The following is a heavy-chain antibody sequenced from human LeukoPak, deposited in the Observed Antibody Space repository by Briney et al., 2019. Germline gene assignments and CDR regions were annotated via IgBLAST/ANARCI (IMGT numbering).Heavy chain of an antibody. CDR1: GGTFSSYA. CDR2: IIPIFGTA. V-gene: IGHV1-69*13. Sequence: SVKVSCKASGGTFSSYAISWVRQAPGQGLEWMGGIIPIFGTANYAQKFQGRVTITADESTSTAYMELSSLRSEDTAVYYCARTPYSNYAPYFDYWGQGTLVTVSS. J-gene: IGHJ4*02. CDR3: ARTPYSNYAPYFDY. D-gene: IGHD4-11*01.